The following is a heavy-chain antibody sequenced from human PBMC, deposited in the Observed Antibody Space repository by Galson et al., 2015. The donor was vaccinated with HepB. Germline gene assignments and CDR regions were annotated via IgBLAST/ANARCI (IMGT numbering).Heavy chain of an antibody. CDR3: ARDSPLAAAGTNTFDY. V-gene: IGHV3-21*01. D-gene: IGHD6-13*01. CDR1: GFTFSSYS. Sequence: SLRLSCAASGFTFSSYSMNWVRQAPGKGLEWVSSISSSSSYIYYADSVKGRFTISRDNAKNSLYLQMNSLRAEDTAVYYCARDSPLAAAGTNTFDYWGQGTLVTVSS. CDR2: ISSSSSYI. J-gene: IGHJ4*02.